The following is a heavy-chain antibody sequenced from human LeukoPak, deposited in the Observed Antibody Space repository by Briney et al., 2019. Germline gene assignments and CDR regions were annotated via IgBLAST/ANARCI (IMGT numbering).Heavy chain of an antibody. CDR3: ARDGYSSSSRFDY. D-gene: IGHD6-6*01. J-gene: IGHJ4*02. V-gene: IGHV4-31*03. CDR1: GGSISSGGYY. Sequence: SETLSLTCTVSGGSISSGGYYWSWIRQHPGKGQEWIGYIFYSGSTYYNPSLKSRVTISVDTSKNQFSLKLSSVTAADTAVYYCARDGYSSSSRFDYWGQGTLVTVSS. CDR2: IFYSGST.